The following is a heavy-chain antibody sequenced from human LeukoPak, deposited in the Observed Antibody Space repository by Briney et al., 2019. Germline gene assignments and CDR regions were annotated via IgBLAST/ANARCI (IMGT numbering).Heavy chain of an antibody. Sequence: SETLSLTCSVSGASISSSRLYGGWVRQPPGTDLEWIASVDYTGETYYNPSLKSRVTISLDTSKNQFFMRLTTVTAADTAVYYCARSDSYTWFDPWGQGTLVTVSS. V-gene: IGHV4-39*07. J-gene: IGHJ5*02. CDR3: ARSDSYTWFDP. D-gene: IGHD2-15*01. CDR1: GASISSSRLY. CDR2: VDYTGET.